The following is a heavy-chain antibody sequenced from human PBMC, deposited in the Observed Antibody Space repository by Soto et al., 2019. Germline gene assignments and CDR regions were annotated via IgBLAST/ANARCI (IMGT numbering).Heavy chain of an antibody. CDR1: GGCISSGDYY. CDR2: IYYSGST. J-gene: IGHJ4*02. D-gene: IGHD2-2*01. Sequence: SETLSLTCTVSGGCISSGDYYWSWIRQPPGKGLEWIGYIYYSGSTNYNPSLKSRVTISVDTSKNQFSLKLSSVTAADTAVYSCASSAIGVTAALDYWGQGTLVTVCS. CDR3: ASSAIGVTAALDY. V-gene: IGHV4-61*08.